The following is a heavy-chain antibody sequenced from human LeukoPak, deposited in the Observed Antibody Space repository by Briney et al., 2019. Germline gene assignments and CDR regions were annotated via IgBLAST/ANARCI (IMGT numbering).Heavy chain of an antibody. Sequence: PSETLSLTCTVSGGSISSGGHYWSWIRQHPGKGLEWTGYIYYSGSTYYNPSLKSRVTISVDTSKNQFSLKLSSVTAADTAVYYCARGVIAAAHLDYWGQGTLVTVSS. CDR1: GGSISSGGHY. V-gene: IGHV4-31*03. D-gene: IGHD6-13*01. J-gene: IGHJ4*02. CDR3: ARGVIAAAHLDY. CDR2: IYYSGST.